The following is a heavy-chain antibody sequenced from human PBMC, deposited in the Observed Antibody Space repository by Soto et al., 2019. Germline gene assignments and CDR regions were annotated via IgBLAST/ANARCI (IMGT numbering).Heavy chain of an antibody. CDR2: INAGNGNT. CDR3: AREELSGN. CDR1: GYTFTSYA. J-gene: IGHJ4*02. Sequence: QVQLVQSGAEVKKPGASVKVSCKASGYTFTSYAMHWVRQAPGQRLEWMGWINAGNGNTKYSQKLQGRVATTRDTSASTAYMELSSLRSEDTAVYSCAREELSGNWGQGTLVTVSS. V-gene: IGHV1-3*01. D-gene: IGHD1-20*01.